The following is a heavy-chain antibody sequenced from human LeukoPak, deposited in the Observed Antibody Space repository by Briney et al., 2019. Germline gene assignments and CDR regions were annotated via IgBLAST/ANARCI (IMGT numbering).Heavy chain of an antibody. CDR2: ISSSSSYI. CDR3: ARSGSYDYWFDP. D-gene: IGHD1-26*01. Sequence: PGGSLRLSCAASGFTFSSYSMNWVRQAPGKGLEWVSSISSSSSYIYYADSVKGRFTISRDNAKNSLYLQMNSLRAEDTAVYYCARSGSYDYWFDPWGQGTLVTVSS. CDR1: GFTFSSYS. J-gene: IGHJ5*02. V-gene: IGHV3-21*01.